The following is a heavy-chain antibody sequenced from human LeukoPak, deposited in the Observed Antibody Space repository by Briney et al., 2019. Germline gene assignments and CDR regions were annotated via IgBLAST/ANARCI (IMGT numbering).Heavy chain of an antibody. D-gene: IGHD3-22*01. CDR1: GVSISSYY. J-gene: IGHJ5*02. CDR2: IYYSGST. V-gene: IGHV4-59*01. Sequence: SETLSLTCTVSGVSISSYYWSWVRQPPGKGLEWIAYIYYSGSTNYNPSLKRRVTISVDTSKNQLSLKLSSVTAADTAVYYCAGIHYYDSSGYGAWGQGTLVTVSS. CDR3: AGIHYYDSSGYGA.